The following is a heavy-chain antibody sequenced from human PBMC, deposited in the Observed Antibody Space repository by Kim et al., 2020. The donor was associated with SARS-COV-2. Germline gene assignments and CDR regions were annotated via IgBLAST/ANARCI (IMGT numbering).Heavy chain of an antibody. J-gene: IGHJ4*02. D-gene: IGHD3-22*01. CDR1: GGTFSSYA. CDR2: IIPIFGTA. CDR3: AGGDDYYDSSGYRGYYFDY. V-gene: IGHV1-69*13. Sequence: SVKVSCKASGGTFSSYAISWVRQAPGQGLEWMGGIIPIFGTANYAQKFQGRVTITADESTSTAYMELSSLRSEDTAVYYCAGGDDYYDSSGYRGYYFDYWGQGTLVTVSS.